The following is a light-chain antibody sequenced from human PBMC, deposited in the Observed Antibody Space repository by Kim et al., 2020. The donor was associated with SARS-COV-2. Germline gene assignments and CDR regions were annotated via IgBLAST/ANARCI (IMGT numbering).Light chain of an antibody. Sequence: GQKVTISCSGSSANIGNNSVSWYQQLPGTAPKLLICDNNKRPSGIPDRFSGSKSGTSATLGITGLQTGDEADYYCGAWDSSLRVVVFGGGTQLTVL. J-gene: IGLJ2*01. V-gene: IGLV1-51*01. CDR3: GAWDSSLRVVV. CDR1: SANIGNNS. CDR2: DNN.